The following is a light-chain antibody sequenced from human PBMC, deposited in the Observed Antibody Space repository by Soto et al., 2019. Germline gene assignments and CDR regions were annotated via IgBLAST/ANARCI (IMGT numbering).Light chain of an antibody. CDR2: GAS. CDR1: QSVGSTY. J-gene: IGKJ3*01. Sequence: EIFLTQSPGTLSLSPGERATLSCRTSQSVGSTYLAWYQQKPGQAPTLLIYGASTRATGIPDRFSATGSGTEFSLTISSLEPEDFAVYYCQQYGASPFTFGPGTRVEI. CDR3: QQYGASPFT. V-gene: IGKV3-20*01.